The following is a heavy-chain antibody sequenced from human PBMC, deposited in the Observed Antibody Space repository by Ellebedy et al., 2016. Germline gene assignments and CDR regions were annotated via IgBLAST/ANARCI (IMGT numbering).Heavy chain of an antibody. CDR1: GYTFTGYY. CDR2: MNPNSGNT. J-gene: IGHJ6*03. CDR3: ARVGWIQLWYYYYYYMDV. V-gene: IGHV1-8*02. D-gene: IGHD5-18*01. Sequence: ASVKVSCXASGYTFTGYYMHWVRQAPGQGLEWMGWMNPNSGNTGYAQKFQGRVTMTRNTSISTAYMELSSLRSEDTAVYYCARVGWIQLWYYYYYYMDVWGKGTTVTVSS.